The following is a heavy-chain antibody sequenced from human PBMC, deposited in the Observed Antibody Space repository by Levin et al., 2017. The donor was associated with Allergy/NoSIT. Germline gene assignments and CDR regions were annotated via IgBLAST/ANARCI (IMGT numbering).Heavy chain of an antibody. D-gene: IGHD3-16*02. Sequence: KASETLSLTCTVSGGSISSDYWSWIRQPPGKGLEWIGFISYSGSTNYNPSLKSRVTISVDTSKNQFSLKLNSVTAADTAVYYCARRRYTPLKGQVGPMVMEDDFDYWGQGTLVTVSS. CDR2: ISYSGST. V-gene: IGHV4-59*08. CDR1: GGSISSDY. J-gene: IGHJ4*02. CDR3: ARRRYTPLKGQVGPMVMEDDFDY.